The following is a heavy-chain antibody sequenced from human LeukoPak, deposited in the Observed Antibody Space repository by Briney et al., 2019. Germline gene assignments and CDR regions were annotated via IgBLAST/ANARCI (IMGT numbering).Heavy chain of an antibody. CDR3: ARTPDITMVRGVGLFDP. CDR2: IYYSGYP. D-gene: IGHD3-10*01. Sequence: PSETLSLTCTVSGVSISGSNYYWGWIRQPPGKGLEWIASIYYSGYPSYTPSLKSRVTMSVDTSKNQFSLKLSSVAAADTAVYFCARTPDITMVRGVGLFDPWGQGTLVSVSS. CDR1: GVSISGSNYY. J-gene: IGHJ5*02. V-gene: IGHV4-39*01.